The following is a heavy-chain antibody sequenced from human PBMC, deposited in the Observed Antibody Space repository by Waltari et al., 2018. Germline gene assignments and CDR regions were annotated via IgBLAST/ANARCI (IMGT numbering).Heavy chain of an antibody. V-gene: IGHV1-24*01. CDR3: ATHSSSWYTGAFDI. D-gene: IGHD6-13*01. CDR1: GYTLTELS. J-gene: IGHJ3*02. CDR2: FDPEDGET. Sequence: QVQLVQSGAEVKKPGASVKVSCKVSGYTLTELSMHWVRQAPGKGLEWMGGFDPEDGETIYEQKFQGRVTMTEDTSTDTAYMGLISLRSEDTAVYYCATHSSSWYTGAFDIWGQGTMVTVSS.